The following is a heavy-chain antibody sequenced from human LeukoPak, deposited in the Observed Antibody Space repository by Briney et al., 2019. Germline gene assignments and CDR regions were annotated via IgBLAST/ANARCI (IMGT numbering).Heavy chain of an antibody. CDR3: AREKIGTTDMDV. D-gene: IGHD1-1*01. J-gene: IGHJ3*01. V-gene: IGHV1-8*01. CDR2: MNPNSGNT. Sequence: ASVKVSCKASGYTFTGYDVNWVRQATGQGLEWMGWMNPNSGNTGYAQKFQGRVTMTRDNSISTAYMELSNLGSEDTAVYYCAREKIGTTDMDVWGQGTMVTVSS. CDR1: GYTFTGYD.